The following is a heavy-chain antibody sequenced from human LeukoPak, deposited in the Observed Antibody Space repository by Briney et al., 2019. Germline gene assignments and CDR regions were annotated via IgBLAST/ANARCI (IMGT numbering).Heavy chain of an antibody. D-gene: IGHD3-9*01. V-gene: IGHV3-48*03. CDR3: AKAEGYDILTGLDY. CDR2: ISSSGSTI. Sequence: GGSLRLSCAASGFTFSSYEMNWVRQAPGKGLEWVSYISSSGSTIYYADSVKGRFTISRDNSKNTLYLQMNSLRTEDTAVYYCAKAEGYDILTGLDYWGQGTLVTVSS. CDR1: GFTFSSYE. J-gene: IGHJ4*02.